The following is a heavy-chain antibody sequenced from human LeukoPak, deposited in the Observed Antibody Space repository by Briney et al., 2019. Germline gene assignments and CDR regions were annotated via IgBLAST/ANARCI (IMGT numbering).Heavy chain of an antibody. D-gene: IGHD3-22*01. CDR3: ARRGYYDSSGYSGNWFDP. CDR2: IYYSGST. Sequence: SETLSHTCTVSGGSISSYYWSWMRQPPGKGLEWIGYIYYSGSTKYNPPLKSRVTMSVDTSTNQFSLKLSSVTAADTAVYYCARRGYYDSSGYSGNWFDPWGQGTLVTVSS. V-gene: IGHV4-59*08. J-gene: IGHJ5*02. CDR1: GGSISSYY.